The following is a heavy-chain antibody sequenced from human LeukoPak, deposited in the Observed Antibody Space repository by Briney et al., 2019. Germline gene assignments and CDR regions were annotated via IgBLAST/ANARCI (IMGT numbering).Heavy chain of an antibody. CDR3: ARFSSSWFNYFDY. V-gene: IGHV4-31*03. D-gene: IGHD6-13*01. Sequence: SETLSLTCTVSGGSISSGGYYWSWIRQHPGKGLEWTGYIYYSGSTYYNPSLKSRVTISVDTSKNQFSLKLSSVTAADTAVYYCARFSSSWFNYFDYWGQGTLVTVSS. CDR1: GGSISSGGYY. J-gene: IGHJ4*02. CDR2: IYYSGST.